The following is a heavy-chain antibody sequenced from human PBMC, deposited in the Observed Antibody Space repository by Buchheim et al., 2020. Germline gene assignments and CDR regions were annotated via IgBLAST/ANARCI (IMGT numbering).Heavy chain of an antibody. CDR2: IYHSGST. CDR1: GASISNKW. CDR3: ARNGAYIQDY. V-gene: IGHV4-4*02. J-gene: IGHJ4*02. D-gene: IGHD4-17*01. Sequence: QVQLQESGPGLVEPSGTLSLTCAVSGASISNKWWSWVRQPPGKGLEWIGEIYHSGSTSYTTSYNPSLKSRVTISADNSENRISLKLSSVTAADTAVYYCARNGAYIQDYWGQGIL.